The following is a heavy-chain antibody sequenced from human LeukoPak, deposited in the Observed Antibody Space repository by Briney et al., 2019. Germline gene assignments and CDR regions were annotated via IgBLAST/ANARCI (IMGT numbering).Heavy chain of an antibody. J-gene: IGHJ4*02. CDR1: GFTFSNFW. CDR2: VNQDGSET. V-gene: IGHV3-7*01. Sequence: GGSLRLSCAASGFTFSNFWMKWVRQAPGKGLEWVANVNQDGSETRYVDSVKGRFTISRDNAKNSLFLQLNSLRAEDTAVYYCAREATTSRPGDYWGLGTLVTVSS. D-gene: IGHD1-1*01. CDR3: AREATTSRPGDY.